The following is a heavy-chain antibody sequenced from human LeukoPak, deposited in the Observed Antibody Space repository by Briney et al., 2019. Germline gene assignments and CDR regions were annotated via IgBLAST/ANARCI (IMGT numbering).Heavy chain of an antibody. D-gene: IGHD3-22*01. V-gene: IGHV4-34*01. J-gene: IGHJ4*02. CDR2: INHSGST. CDR1: GGSFSGYY. Sequence: SETLSLTCAVYGGSFSGYYWSWIRQPPGKGLEWIGEINHSGSTNYNPSLKSRVTISVDTSKNQFSLRLSSVTAADAAVYYCARGSDYYDSSGYYYFDYWGQGTLVTVSS. CDR3: ARGSDYYDSSGYYYFDY.